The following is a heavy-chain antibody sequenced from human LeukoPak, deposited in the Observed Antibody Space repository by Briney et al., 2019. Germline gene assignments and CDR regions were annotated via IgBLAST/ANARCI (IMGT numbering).Heavy chain of an antibody. V-gene: IGHV4-59*01. D-gene: IGHD6-19*01. CDR3: ARVPEWDSSGWDRAFDI. CDR2: IYYSGST. CDR1: GGSISSYY. J-gene: IGHJ3*02. Sequence: PSETLSLTCTVSGGSISSYYWSWLGQPPGKGLEWFGYIYYSGSTNYNPSLKSRVTISVDTSKNQFALKLSSVTAADTAVYYCARVPEWDSSGWDRAFDIWGQGTMVTVSS.